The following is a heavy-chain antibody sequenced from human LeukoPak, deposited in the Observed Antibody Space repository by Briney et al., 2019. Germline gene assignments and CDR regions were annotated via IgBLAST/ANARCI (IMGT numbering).Heavy chain of an antibody. J-gene: IGHJ4*02. V-gene: IGHV4-34*01. Sequence: TSETLSLTCAVYGGSFSGYYWSWIRQPPGKGLEWIGEIYHSGSTNYSPSLKSRVTISVDKSKNQFSLKLSSVTAADTAVYYCAREGCSSTSCYYDYWGQGTLVTVSS. CDR2: IYHSGST. D-gene: IGHD2-2*01. CDR3: AREGCSSTSCYYDY. CDR1: GGSFSGYY.